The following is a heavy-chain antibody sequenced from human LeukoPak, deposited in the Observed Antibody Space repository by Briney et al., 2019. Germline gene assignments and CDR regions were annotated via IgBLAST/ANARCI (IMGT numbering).Heavy chain of an antibody. CDR1: GFIFNNYW. V-gene: IGHV3-7*01. D-gene: IGHD1-14*01. CDR3: ARAHRSRAFDY. CDR2: IKQDGSEK. J-gene: IGHJ4*02. Sequence: GGSLRLSCAACGFIFNNYWMSWVRQAPGKGLEWVANIKQDGSEKYYVDSVKGRFTISRDNAKNSLYLQMNSLRAEDTAVYYCARAHRSRAFDYWGQGTLVTVSS.